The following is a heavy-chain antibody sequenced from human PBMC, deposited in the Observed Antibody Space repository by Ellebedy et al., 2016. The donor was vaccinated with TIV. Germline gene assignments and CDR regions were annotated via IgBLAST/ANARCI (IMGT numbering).Heavy chain of an antibody. D-gene: IGHD2-15*01. J-gene: IGHJ3*02. V-gene: IGHV3-7*01. Sequence: GESLKISCAASGFTISRHWMSWVRQGPGKGLEWLANINQDGGEKNYVDSVRGRFTISRDNAKNSLYLQMNSLRAEDTAVYYCARLIGGTCQCAFDIWGQGTMVTVSS. CDR1: GFTISRHW. CDR3: ARLIGGTCQCAFDI. CDR2: INQDGGEK.